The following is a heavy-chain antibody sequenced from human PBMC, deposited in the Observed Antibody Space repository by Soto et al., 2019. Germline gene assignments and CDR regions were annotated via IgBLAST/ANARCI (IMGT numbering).Heavy chain of an antibody. CDR3: AKEDSRYGSGTSCYLDY. V-gene: IGHV3-23*01. D-gene: IGHD2-2*01. CDR1: GFTFSNYA. Sequence: GGSLRLSCAASGFTFSNYAMSWVRQAPGKELEWVSSVSGSGASTFYGDSVKGRFTISRDKSKNTVYLQMNSLGAEDTAVYYCAKEDSRYGSGTSCYLDYWGQGTQVTVSS. J-gene: IGHJ4*02. CDR2: VSGSGAST.